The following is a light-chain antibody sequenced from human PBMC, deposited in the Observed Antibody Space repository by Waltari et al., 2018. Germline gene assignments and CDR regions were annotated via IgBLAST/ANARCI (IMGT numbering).Light chain of an antibody. CDR2: GNQ. J-gene: IGLJ3*02. Sequence: QPLLTQPPSASGTPGQRVTLACSGSRSNIGGNTVSWYKQLPGAAPKLLIYGNQQRPSGVPDRFSGSKSGTSASLAISGLQTEDEAEYYCSAWDDSLHGWVFGGGTGLTVL. V-gene: IGLV1-44*01. CDR3: SAWDDSLHGWV. CDR1: RSNIGGNT.